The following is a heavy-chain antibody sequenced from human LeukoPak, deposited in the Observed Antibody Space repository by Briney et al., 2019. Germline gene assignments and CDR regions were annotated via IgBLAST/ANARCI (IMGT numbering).Heavy chain of an antibody. CDR2: INPNSGGT. D-gene: IGHD1-26*01. Sequence: ASVKVSCKASGYTFTGYYMHWVRQAPGQGREWMGWINPNSGGTNYAQKFQGRVTMTRDTSISTAYMELSRLRSDDTAVYYCAIHGGGSYLYFDYWGQGTLVTVSS. CDR3: AIHGGGSYLYFDY. CDR1: GYTFTGYY. J-gene: IGHJ4*02. V-gene: IGHV1-2*02.